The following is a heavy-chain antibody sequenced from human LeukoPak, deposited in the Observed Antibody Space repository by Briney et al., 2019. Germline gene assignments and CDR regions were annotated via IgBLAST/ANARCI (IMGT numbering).Heavy chain of an antibody. CDR3: ARDGNNQFDY. Sequence: GGFLRLSCAASGFTFSNYWMTWVRQAPGKGPEWVAAIWYDGRNKYYADSVKGRFTISRDKSKDTLYLQMNSLRAEDTAVYYCARDGNNQFDYWGQGTLVTVSS. CDR1: GFTFSNYW. CDR2: IWYDGRNK. V-gene: IGHV3-33*08. D-gene: IGHD1-14*01. J-gene: IGHJ4*02.